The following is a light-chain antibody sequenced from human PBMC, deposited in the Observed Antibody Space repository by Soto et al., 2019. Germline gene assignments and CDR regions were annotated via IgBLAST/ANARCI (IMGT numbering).Light chain of an antibody. J-gene: IGKJ5*01. CDR1: QSVSSSY. Sequence: EIVMTHSPATLSVSPVERATLSFRSSQSVSSSYLAWYQQKPGQAPRLLIYGASSRATGIPDRFSGSGSGTDFTLTISRLEPEDFAVYYCQQYGSSSTFGQGTRLEIK. CDR3: QQYGSSST. CDR2: GAS. V-gene: IGKV3-20*01.